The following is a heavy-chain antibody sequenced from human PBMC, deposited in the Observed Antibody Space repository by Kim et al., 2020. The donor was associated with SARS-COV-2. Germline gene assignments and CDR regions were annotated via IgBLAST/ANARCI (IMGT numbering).Heavy chain of an antibody. D-gene: IGHD2-15*01. V-gene: IGHV3-21*01. CDR1: GFTFSSYA. CDR3: ATERRVPGLAAFDY. J-gene: IGHJ4*02. Sequence: GGSLRLSCAASGFTFSSYAMNWVRQAPGKGLEWVSSISSDGSNIYYADSVKGRFTISRDNTKNSLYLQMNSLRAEDTAVYYCATERRVPGLAAFDYWGQG. CDR2: ISSDGSNI.